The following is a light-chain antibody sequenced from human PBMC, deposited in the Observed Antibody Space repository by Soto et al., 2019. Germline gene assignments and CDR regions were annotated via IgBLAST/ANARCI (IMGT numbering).Light chain of an antibody. Sequence: QSVLTQPPSVSAAPGQKVTISCSGSSSNIGNNYVSWYQQLPGTTPKLLIYENNKPPSGIPDRFSGSKSGTSATLGITGLQTGDDADYYCGTWDSSLSAVVFGGGTQLTVL. V-gene: IGLV1-51*02. CDR2: ENN. CDR1: SSNIGNNY. CDR3: GTWDSSLSAVV. J-gene: IGLJ2*01.